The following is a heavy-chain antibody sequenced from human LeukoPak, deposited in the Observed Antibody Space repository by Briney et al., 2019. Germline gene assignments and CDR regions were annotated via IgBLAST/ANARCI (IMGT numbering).Heavy chain of an antibody. J-gene: IGHJ4*02. V-gene: IGHV1-2*02. CDR2: INPKNGGT. D-gene: IGHD2-15*01. CDR1: GYTFSGYY. Sequence: GASVTVSFKSSGYTFSGYYMHWLRQPPGQGLEWMGWINPKNGGTIYAQTFQGRVTMTGDTSISTAYMDLSRLTSDDTAVYYCAQGGMGVAAPLLDHWGQGTLVTVSS. CDR3: AQGGMGVAAPLLDH.